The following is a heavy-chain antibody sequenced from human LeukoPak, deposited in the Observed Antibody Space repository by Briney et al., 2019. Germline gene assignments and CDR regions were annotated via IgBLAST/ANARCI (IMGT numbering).Heavy chain of an antibody. Sequence: PGGSLRLSCAPSGFTAINNNRYWVRQAPGKGLEWVSMFYSGGATYYIDSVKGRFTISRDNFKNALNLQMNNLRPEDTAIYFCARGNPSSRHWGQGTLVTVSS. D-gene: IGHD1-14*01. V-gene: IGHV3-66*02. CDR2: FYSGGAT. J-gene: IGHJ4*02. CDR3: ARGNPSSRH. CDR1: GFTAINNN.